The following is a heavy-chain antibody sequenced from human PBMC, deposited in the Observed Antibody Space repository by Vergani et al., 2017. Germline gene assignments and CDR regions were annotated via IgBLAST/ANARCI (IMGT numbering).Heavy chain of an antibody. D-gene: IGHD1-1*01. V-gene: IGHV1-69*02. Sequence: QVQLVQSGAEVKKPGSSVKVSCKASGGTFSSYTISWVRQAPGQGLEWMGRIIPILGIANYAQKFQGRVTITADKSTSTAYMELSSLRSEDTAVYYCARLNANDLEPSYFDYWGQGTLVTVSS. CDR3: ARLNANDLEPSYFDY. J-gene: IGHJ4*02. CDR2: IIPILGIA. CDR1: GGTFSSYT.